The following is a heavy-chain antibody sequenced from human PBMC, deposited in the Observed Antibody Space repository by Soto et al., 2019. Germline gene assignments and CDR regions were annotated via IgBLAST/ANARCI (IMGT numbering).Heavy chain of an antibody. V-gene: IGHV4-59*01. D-gene: IGHD4-17*01. CDR3: ASQMTTLGDY. J-gene: IGHJ4*02. CDR1: GGSISSYY. Sequence: NPSETLSLTCTVSGGSISSYYWSWIRQPPGKGLEWIGYIYYSGSTNYNPSLKSRVTISVDTSKNQFSLKLSSVTAADTAVYYCASQMTTLGDYWGQGTLVTVSS. CDR2: IYYSGST.